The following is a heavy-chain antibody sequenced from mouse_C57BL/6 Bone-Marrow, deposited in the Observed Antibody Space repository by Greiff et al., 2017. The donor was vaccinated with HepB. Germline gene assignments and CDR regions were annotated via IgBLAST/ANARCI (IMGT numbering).Heavy chain of an antibody. Sequence: EVQLQQSGPELVKPGASVKMSCKASGYTFTDYNMHWVKQSHGKSLEWIGYINPNNGGTSYNQKFKGKATLTVNKYTSTAYMELRSLTSEDSAVYYCARVIYYNYNGLFAYWGQGTLVTVSA. CDR3: ARVIYYNYNGLFAY. V-gene: IGHV1-22*01. CDR1: GYTFTDYN. CDR2: INPNNGGT. D-gene: IGHD2-4*01. J-gene: IGHJ3*01.